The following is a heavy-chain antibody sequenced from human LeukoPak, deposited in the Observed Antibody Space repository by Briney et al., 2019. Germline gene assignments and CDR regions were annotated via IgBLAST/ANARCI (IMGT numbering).Heavy chain of an antibody. CDR2: ISWNSGSI. CDR3: AKDAHSSGYYEFDY. D-gene: IGHD3-22*01. V-gene: IGHV3-9*01. J-gene: IGHJ4*02. Sequence: GGSLRLSCAASGFTFDDYAMHWVRQAPGKGLEWVSGISWNSGSIGYADSVEGRFTISRDNAKNSLYLQMNSLRAEDTALYYCAKDAHSSGYYEFDYWGQGTLVTASS. CDR1: GFTFDDYA.